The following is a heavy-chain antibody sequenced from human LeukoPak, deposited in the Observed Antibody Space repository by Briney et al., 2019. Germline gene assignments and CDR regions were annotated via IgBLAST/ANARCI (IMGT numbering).Heavy chain of an antibody. CDR3: ARNPSDLHPFDH. V-gene: IGHV4-59*08. CDR1: GGSVSSNY. J-gene: IGHJ4*02. D-gene: IGHD2-21*02. CDR2: IYNSGNT. Sequence: SETLSLTCTVSGGSVSSNYWNWIRQPPGKGLEWIGYIYNSGNTNYNPSLKSRVTISVDTSKNQFSLNLSSVTAADTAIYYCARNPSDLHPFDHWGQGTLVTVSS.